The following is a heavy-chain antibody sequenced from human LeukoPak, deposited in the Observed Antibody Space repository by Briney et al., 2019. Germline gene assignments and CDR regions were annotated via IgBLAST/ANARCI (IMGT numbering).Heavy chain of an antibody. J-gene: IGHJ4*02. Sequence: PSETLSLTYPVSGYSISSAYYWGWIRQPPGKGLDRIGRIYHSGSTYYNPCLKSRITISLDTSKNQFSLVLSSVTAADTAVYYCARIVGVIRGSLYYFDYWGQGTLVTVSS. V-gene: IGHV4-38-2*01. CDR2: IYHSGST. D-gene: IGHD3-22*01. CDR3: ARIVGVIRGSLYYFDY. CDR1: GYSISSAYY.